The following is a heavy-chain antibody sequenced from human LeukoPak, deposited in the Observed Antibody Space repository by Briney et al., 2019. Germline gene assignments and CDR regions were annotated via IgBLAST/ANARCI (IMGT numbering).Heavy chain of an antibody. D-gene: IGHD2-2*01. CDR1: GFTFSSYA. Sequence: GGSLRLSCAASGFTFSSYAMSWVRQAPGKGLESVSAISGSGGSTYYADSVKGRFTISRDNSKNTLYLQMNSLRAEDTAVYYCAKDGEYQLLSFDYWGQGTLVTVSS. V-gene: IGHV3-23*01. CDR3: AKDGEYQLLSFDY. CDR2: ISGSGGST. J-gene: IGHJ4*02.